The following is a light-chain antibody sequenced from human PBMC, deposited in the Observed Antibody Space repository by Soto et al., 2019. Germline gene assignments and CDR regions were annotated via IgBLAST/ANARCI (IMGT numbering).Light chain of an antibody. CDR2: EAT. V-gene: IGLV2-23*02. Sequence: QSALTQPASVSGSPGQSITISCTGTSSDVGGFNLVSWYQQHPGKDPKLIIYEATKRPSGVSNRFSGSKSGNTDSMTISGLQAEDEADYFCCSYARSSTVVFGGGTKLTVL. CDR3: CSYARSSTVV. CDR1: SSDVGGFNL. J-gene: IGLJ2*01.